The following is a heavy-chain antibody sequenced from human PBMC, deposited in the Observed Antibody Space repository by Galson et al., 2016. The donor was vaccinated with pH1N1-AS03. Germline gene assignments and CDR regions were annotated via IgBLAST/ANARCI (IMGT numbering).Heavy chain of an antibody. CDR3: ARDKGGSTVGGPNAFDV. D-gene: IGHD1-26*01. Sequence: SLRLSCAASGFTFRSYTMNWVRQSPGKGLQWVSSISRNVRDISYEHSLKGRFIISRDNTRNSLSLQIKLLRGDDTAVYYCARDKGGSTVGGPNAFDVWGQGTLLTVSS. CDR2: ISRNVRDI. CDR1: GFTFRSYT. V-gene: IGHV3-21*01. J-gene: IGHJ3*01.